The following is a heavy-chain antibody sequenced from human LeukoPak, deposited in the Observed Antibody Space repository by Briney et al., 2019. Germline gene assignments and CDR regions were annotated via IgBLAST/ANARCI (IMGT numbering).Heavy chain of an antibody. Sequence: GGSLTLSCAASGFTFSSYSMNWVRQAPGKGLEWVSSISSSSSYIYYADSVKGRFTISRDNAKNSLYLQMNSLRAEDTAVYYCARDFRQQLVHKGDYWGQGTVVTVSS. J-gene: IGHJ4*02. D-gene: IGHD6-13*01. V-gene: IGHV3-21*01. CDR2: ISSSSSYI. CDR3: ARDFRQQLVHKGDY. CDR1: GFTFSSYS.